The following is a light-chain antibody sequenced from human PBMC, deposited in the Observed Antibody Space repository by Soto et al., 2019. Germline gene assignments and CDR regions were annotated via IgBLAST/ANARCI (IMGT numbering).Light chain of an antibody. Sequence: EIVLTQSPGTLSLSPGERATLSCRASQSVSSSYLAWYQQSPGQAPSLLIYDTSNRATGIPDRFSGSGSGTDFTLTISRLEPEDFAVYYCQQYGTSPITFGQGTRLEIK. CDR1: QSVSSSY. J-gene: IGKJ5*01. V-gene: IGKV3-20*01. CDR2: DTS. CDR3: QQYGTSPIT.